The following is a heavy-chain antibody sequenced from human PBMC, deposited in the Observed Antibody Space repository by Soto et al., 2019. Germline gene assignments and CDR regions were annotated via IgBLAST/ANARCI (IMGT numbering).Heavy chain of an antibody. CDR2: IGTADGT. V-gene: IGHV3-13*01. J-gene: IGHJ6*02. D-gene: IGHD6-25*01. CDR1: GFTFSSYD. Sequence: GGSLRLSCAASGFTFSSYDMHWVRQGPGKGLEWVSTIGTADGTYYAGSVKGRFTISREDAKNSLYLQMNSLRVEDTAVYYCTRGGIAPGYGLDVWGLWTTVTVS. CDR3: TRGGIAPGYGLDV.